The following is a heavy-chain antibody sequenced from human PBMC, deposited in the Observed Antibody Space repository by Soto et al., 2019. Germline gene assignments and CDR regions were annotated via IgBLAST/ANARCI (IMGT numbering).Heavy chain of an antibody. CDR1: GFTFSSYG. D-gene: IGHD5-12*01. CDR2: ISYDGSNK. CDR3: AKDMRVEDGYNRSDYYYYYGMDV. J-gene: IGHJ6*02. Sequence: QVQLVESGGGVVQPGRSLRLSCAASGFTFSSYGMHWVRQAPGKGLEWVAVISYDGSNKYYADSVKGRFTISRDNSKNTLYLQMNSLRAEDTAVYYCAKDMRVEDGYNRSDYYYYYGMDVWGQGTTVTVSS. V-gene: IGHV3-30*18.